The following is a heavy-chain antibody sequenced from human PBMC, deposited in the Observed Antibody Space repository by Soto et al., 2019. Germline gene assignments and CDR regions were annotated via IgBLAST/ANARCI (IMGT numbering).Heavy chain of an antibody. Sequence: PSETLYLTCAVYRDAFSGYYWTRLRQPPGPGLERIGEINHSGSTNYNPSLKSRVTISVDTSKNQFSLKLTSVTAADTAVYYCARDKITGLFDYWGQGTLVTVSS. J-gene: IGHJ4*02. CDR3: ARDKITGLFDY. D-gene: IGHD2-8*02. V-gene: IGHV4-34*01. CDR2: INHSGST. CDR1: RDAFSGYY.